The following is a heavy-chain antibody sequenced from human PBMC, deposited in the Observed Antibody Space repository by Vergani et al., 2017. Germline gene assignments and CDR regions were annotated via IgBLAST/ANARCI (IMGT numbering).Heavy chain of an antibody. V-gene: IGHV1-69*09. D-gene: IGHD1-14*01. CDR3: ARDRTETTDDAFDI. J-gene: IGHJ3*02. Sequence: VQLVQSGAEMKKPGSSVKVSRKSSGGNFGSFGFSWVRQAPGQGLEWMGRSVPILDITNYAQMFMGRVSITADKSTGTLYLDLSDLRSADTAMYYCARDRTETTDDAFDIWGQGTLVSVSS. CDR1: GGNFGSFG. CDR2: SVPILDIT.